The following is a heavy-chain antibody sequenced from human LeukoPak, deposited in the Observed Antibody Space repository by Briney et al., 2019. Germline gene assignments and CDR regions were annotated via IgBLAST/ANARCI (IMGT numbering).Heavy chain of an antibody. CDR1: GFIFSSYS. J-gene: IGHJ4*02. CDR2: ITFSGGTT. CDR3: ARAQGTTNGLLDN. D-gene: IGHD5-24*01. Sequence: GGYLRLSCAASGFIFSSYSMSWVRQAPGKGLEWFSSITFSGGTTYYADSVRGRFTISRDDSENTLYLQMTSLRVEDTAVYYCARAQGTTNGLLDNWGQGVLVTVSS. V-gene: IGHV3-23*01.